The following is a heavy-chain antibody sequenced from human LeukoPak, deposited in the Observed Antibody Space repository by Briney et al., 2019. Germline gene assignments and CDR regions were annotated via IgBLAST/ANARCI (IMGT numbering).Heavy chain of an antibody. D-gene: IGHD6-19*01. Sequence: APVKVSCKASGYTFTGYYMHWVRQAPGQGLEWMGWINPNSGGTNYAQKFQGRVTMTRDTSISTAYMELSRLRSDDTAVYYCARPRKYSSGWTLGYYVDVWGKGTTVTVSS. CDR3: ARPRKYSSGWTLGYYVDV. CDR1: GYTFTGYY. J-gene: IGHJ6*03. V-gene: IGHV1-2*02. CDR2: INPNSGGT.